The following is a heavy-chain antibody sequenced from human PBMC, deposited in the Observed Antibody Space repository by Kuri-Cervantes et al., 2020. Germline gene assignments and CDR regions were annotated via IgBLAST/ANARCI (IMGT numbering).Heavy chain of an antibody. CDR3: ARVPPAGMDY. V-gene: IGHV4-34*01. Sequence: GSLRLSCAVYGGSFSGYYWNWIRQPPGKGLEWIGEINHSGSTYYNPSLKSRVTISVDTSKNQFSLKLSSVTAADTAVYYCARVPPAGMDYWGQGTLVTVSS. J-gene: IGHJ4*02. D-gene: IGHD2-2*01. CDR2: INHSGST. CDR1: GGSFSGYY.